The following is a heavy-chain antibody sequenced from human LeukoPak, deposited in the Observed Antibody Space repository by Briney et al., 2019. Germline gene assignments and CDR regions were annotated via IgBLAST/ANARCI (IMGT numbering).Heavy chain of an antibody. J-gene: IGHJ4*02. CDR1: GFTFSTYA. D-gene: IGHD1-7*01. CDR3: AKAGITGTTIDY. V-gene: IGHV3-23*01. CDR2: ISGSGGST. Sequence: GGSLRLSSAASGFTFSTYAMNWVRQAPGKGLEWVSAISGSGGSTYYADSVKGRFTIYRDNSKNTLYLQMNSLRAEDTAVYYCAKAGITGTTIDYWGQGTLVTVSS.